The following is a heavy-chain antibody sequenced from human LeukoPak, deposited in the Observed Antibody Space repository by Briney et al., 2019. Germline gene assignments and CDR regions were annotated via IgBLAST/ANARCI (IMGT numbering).Heavy chain of an antibody. Sequence: SETLSLTCAVYGGSFSGYYWSWIRQPPGKGLEWIGEINHSGSTNYNPSLKSRVTISVDTSKNQFSLKLSSVTAADTAVYYCARLPYSSSWYGIYYFDYWGQGTLVTVSS. V-gene: IGHV4-34*01. CDR2: INHSGST. CDR3: ARLPYSSSWYGIYYFDY. D-gene: IGHD6-13*01. CDR1: GGSFSGYY. J-gene: IGHJ4*02.